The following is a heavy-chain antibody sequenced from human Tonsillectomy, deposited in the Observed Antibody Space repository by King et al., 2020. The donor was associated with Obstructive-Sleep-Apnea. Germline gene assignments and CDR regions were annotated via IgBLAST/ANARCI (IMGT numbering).Heavy chain of an antibody. D-gene: IGHD3-22*01. CDR1: GGSISSGDYY. Sequence: VQLQESGPGLVKPSQTLSLICTVSGGSISSGDYYWSWIRQPPGKGLEWIGDSYYSGCTYYNPSLNSRVTISIDTSKNQFSLKLSSVTAADTAVYFCARAVKTYYYDSSGLDYWGQGTLVTVSS. J-gene: IGHJ4*02. CDR2: SYYSGCT. V-gene: IGHV4-30-4*01. CDR3: ARAVKTYYYDSSGLDY.